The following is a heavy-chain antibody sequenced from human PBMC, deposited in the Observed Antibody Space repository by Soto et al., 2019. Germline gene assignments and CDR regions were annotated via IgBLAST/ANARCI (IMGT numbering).Heavy chain of an antibody. CDR3: AKGEELLWSGELRKPYYYYGMDV. D-gene: IGHD3-10*01. V-gene: IGHV3-23*01. Sequence: SGFTFSSYAMSWVRQAPGKGLEWVSAISGSGGSTYYADSVKGRFTISRDNSKNTLYLQMNSLRAEDTAVYYCAKGEELLWSGELRKPYYYYGMDVWGQGTTVTVSS. CDR1: GFTFSSYA. CDR2: ISGSGGST. J-gene: IGHJ6*02.